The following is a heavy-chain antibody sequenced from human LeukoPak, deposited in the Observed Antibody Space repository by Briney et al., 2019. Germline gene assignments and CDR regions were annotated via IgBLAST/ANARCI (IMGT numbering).Heavy chain of an antibody. D-gene: IGHD3-10*01. CDR3: ARTRYYYNSRSYGAPYYFDY. J-gene: IGHJ4*02. V-gene: IGHV4-38-2*02. Sequence: SETLSLTCSVSGYSISSGYYWGWIRQPPGKGLEWIGSVFHSGITYYKPSLKSRVTISVDTSKNQFSLKLSSVTAADTAVYYCARTRYYYNSRSYGAPYYFDYWGQGTLVTVSS. CDR2: VFHSGIT. CDR1: GYSISSGYY.